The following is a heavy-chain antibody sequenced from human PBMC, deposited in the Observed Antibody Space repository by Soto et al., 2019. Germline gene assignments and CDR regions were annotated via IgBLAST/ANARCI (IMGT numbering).Heavy chain of an antibody. CDR3: ARFYYYDSSGYYYVEEFDY. CDR1: GGSISSGDYY. CDR2: IYYSGST. Sequence: SETLSLTCTVSGGSISSGDYYWSWIRQPPGKGLEWIGYIYYSGSTYYNPSLKSRVTISVDTSKNQFSLKLSSVTAADTAVYYCARFYYYDSSGYYYVEEFDYWGQGTLVTVYS. J-gene: IGHJ4*02. V-gene: IGHV4-30-4*01. D-gene: IGHD3-22*01.